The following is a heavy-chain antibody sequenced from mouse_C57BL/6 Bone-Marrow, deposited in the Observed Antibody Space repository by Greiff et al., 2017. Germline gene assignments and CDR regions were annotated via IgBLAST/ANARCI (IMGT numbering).Heavy chain of an antibody. CDR2: LDPEDGDT. J-gene: IGHJ3*01. CDR3: TTVYYSNPAWFAD. CDR1: GFNINDYY. Sequence: VQLKQSGAELVRPGASVKLSCTASGFNINDYYMHWVKQRPEQGLEWIGRLDPEDGDTEYAPKFQSKATMTADTSSNTAYLQLSSLTSEDTAVYYCTTVYYSNPAWFADWGQGTLVTVSA. D-gene: IGHD2-5*01. V-gene: IGHV14-1*01.